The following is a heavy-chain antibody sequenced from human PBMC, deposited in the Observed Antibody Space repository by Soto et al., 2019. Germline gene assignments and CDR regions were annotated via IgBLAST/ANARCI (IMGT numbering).Heavy chain of an antibody. D-gene: IGHD3-22*01. CDR1: GDTFTSYY. J-gene: IGHJ4*02. Sequence: GASVKVSCKASGDTFTSYYMHWVRQAPGQGLEWMGIINPSGGSTSYAQKFQGRVTMTRNTSISTAYMELSSLRSEDTAVYYCATAPPYDRMGYAVDYGGQGTLVTVSS. CDR3: ATAPPYDRMGYAVDY. V-gene: IGHV1-46*01. CDR2: INPSGGST.